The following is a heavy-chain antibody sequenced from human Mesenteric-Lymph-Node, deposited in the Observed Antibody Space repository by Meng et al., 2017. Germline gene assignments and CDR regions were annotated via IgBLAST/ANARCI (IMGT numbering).Heavy chain of an antibody. V-gene: IGHV7-4-1*02. CDR3: ATTGGGFDY. CDR1: PSTFSNYY. J-gene: IGHJ4*02. CDR2: INTKTGNP. Sequence: QVQRVQSGSECRRPGASLKVSCLASPSTFSNYYIKWVRQAPGQGLEWMGWINTKTGNPTYAQGFTGRFVFSLDTSVSTAHLHISTLTPEDTAVYYCATTGGGFDYWGQGTLVTVS. D-gene: IGHD2-8*02.